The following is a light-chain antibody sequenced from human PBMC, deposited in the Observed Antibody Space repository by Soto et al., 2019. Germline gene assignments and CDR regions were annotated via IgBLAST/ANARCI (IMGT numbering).Light chain of an antibody. CDR1: SGSIASNY. CDR2: EDN. V-gene: IGLV6-57*01. Sequence: NFMLTQPHSVSESPGKTVTISCTRSSGSIASNYVQWYQQRPGSSPTTVIYEDNQRPSGVPDRFSGSIDSSSNSASLTISGLKTEDDADYYCQSYDSSNHVVFGVGTKLTVL. CDR3: QSYDSSNHVV. J-gene: IGLJ2*01.